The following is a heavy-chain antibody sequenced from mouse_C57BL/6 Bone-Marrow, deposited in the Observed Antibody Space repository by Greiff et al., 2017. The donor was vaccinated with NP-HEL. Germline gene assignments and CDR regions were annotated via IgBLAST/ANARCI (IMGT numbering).Heavy chain of an antibody. V-gene: IGHV5-6*01. CDR3: ARQEY. J-gene: IGHJ3*01. CDR2: ISSGGSYT. Sequence: SLEWFATISSGGSYTYYPDSVKGRFTISRDNAKNTLYLQMSSLKSEDTAMYYCARQEYWGQGTLVTVSA.